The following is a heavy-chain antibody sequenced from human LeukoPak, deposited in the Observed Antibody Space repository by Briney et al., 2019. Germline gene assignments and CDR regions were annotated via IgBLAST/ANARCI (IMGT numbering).Heavy chain of an antibody. D-gene: IGHD7-27*01. CDR3: AREGGPLGPPFDN. J-gene: IGHJ4*02. CDR2: ISSSSSTI. V-gene: IGHV3-48*04. Sequence: GGSLRLSCAASGFTFSSYSMNWVRQAPGKGLEWVSYISSSSSTIYYADSVKGRFTISRDNATNSLYLQMNSLRAEDTAVYYCAREGGPLGPPFDNWGQGTLVTVSS. CDR1: GFTFSSYS.